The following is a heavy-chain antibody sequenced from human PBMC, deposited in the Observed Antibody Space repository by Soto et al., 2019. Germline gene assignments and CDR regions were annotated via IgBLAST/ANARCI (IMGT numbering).Heavy chain of an antibody. Sequence: GGSLRLSCAASGFSFSDYYMSWVRQAPGKGLEWLSYISKRSDYINYADSVKGRFTISRDNSKNTLYLQMNSLRAEDTAVYYCARDPRYYDILTGYDIAYYFDYWGQGTLVTVSS. J-gene: IGHJ4*02. CDR3: ARDPRYYDILTGYDIAYYFDY. D-gene: IGHD3-9*01. V-gene: IGHV3-11*06. CDR2: ISKRSDYI. CDR1: GFSFSDYY.